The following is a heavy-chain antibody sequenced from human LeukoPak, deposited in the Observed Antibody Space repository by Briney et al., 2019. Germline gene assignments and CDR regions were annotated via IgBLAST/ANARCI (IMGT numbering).Heavy chain of an antibody. CDR3: AKDSGLVPAAPSPLDY. J-gene: IGHJ4*02. CDR2: IWYDGSNK. Sequence: GRSLRLSCAASGFTFNSYGMHWVRQAPGKGLGWVAVIWYDGSNKYYADSVKGRFTISRDNSKNTLYLQMNSLRAEDTAVYYCAKDSGLVPAAPSPLDYWGQGTLVTVPS. D-gene: IGHD2-2*01. CDR1: GFTFNSYG. V-gene: IGHV3-33*06.